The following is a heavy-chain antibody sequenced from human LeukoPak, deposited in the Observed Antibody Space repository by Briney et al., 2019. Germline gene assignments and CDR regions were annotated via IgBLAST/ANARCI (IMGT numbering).Heavy chain of an antibody. V-gene: IGHV5-51*01. Sequence: GEALKISRKGSGYSFTSYWIGWVRQMPGKGLEWMGIIYPGASDTRYSPSFQGQVTISADKSISTAYLQWSSLKASDTAMYYCARLTTVTTPDVFDYWGQGSLVTVSS. J-gene: IGHJ4*02. D-gene: IGHD4-17*01. CDR3: ARLTTVTTPDVFDY. CDR1: GYSFTSYW. CDR2: IYPGASDT.